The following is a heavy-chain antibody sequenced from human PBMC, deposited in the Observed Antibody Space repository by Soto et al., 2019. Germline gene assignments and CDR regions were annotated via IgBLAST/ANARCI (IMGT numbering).Heavy chain of an antibody. Sequence: GGSLRLSCAASGFSFTNFAMSWVRQAPGKGLEWVAGIGASGDITWYADSVKVRVSISRDNSKNTLYLQLNSLRFEDKAVYYCAKDDFTDRGDDYFDYWGPGTLVTVSS. V-gene: IGHV3-23*01. CDR3: AKDDFTDRGDDYFDY. CDR2: IGASGDIT. CDR1: GFSFTNFA. D-gene: IGHD2-21*02. J-gene: IGHJ4*02.